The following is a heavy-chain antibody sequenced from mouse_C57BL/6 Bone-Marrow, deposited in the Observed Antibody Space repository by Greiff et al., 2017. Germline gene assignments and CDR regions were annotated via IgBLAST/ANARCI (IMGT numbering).Heavy chain of an antibody. Sequence: VQLQQPGAELVKPGASVKLSCKASGYTFTSYWMQWVKQRPGQGLEWIGEIDPSDSYTNYNQKFKGKATLTADTSSSTAYMQLSSLTSEDSAVYYCARPDDYYAMDYWGQGTSVTVSS. V-gene: IGHV1-50*01. CDR1: GYTFTSYW. J-gene: IGHJ4*01. CDR3: ARPDDYYAMDY. CDR2: IDPSDSYT.